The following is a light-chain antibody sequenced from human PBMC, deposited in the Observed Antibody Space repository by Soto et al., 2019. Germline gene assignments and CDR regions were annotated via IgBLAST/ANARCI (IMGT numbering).Light chain of an antibody. Sequence: AIQMTQSPSSLSASVGDRVAITCRASQGIRNDLGWYQQKPGKAPKLLIYAASSLQSGVPSRFSGSGSGTDFTLTISSLQPEDIATYYCQQYYDLPITFGQGTRLEIK. J-gene: IGKJ5*01. V-gene: IGKV1-6*01. CDR1: QGIRND. CDR3: QQYYDLPIT. CDR2: AAS.